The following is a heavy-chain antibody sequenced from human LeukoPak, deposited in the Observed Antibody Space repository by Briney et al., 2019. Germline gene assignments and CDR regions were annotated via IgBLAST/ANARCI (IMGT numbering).Heavy chain of an antibody. CDR1: GFTFSSYS. CDR2: ISSSSSYI. V-gene: IGHV3-21*01. CDR3: ARDVRIAVAGPDAFDI. Sequence: PGGSLRLSCAASGFTFSSYSMNWVRQAPGKGLEWVSSISSSSSYIYYADSVKGRFTISRDNAKNSLYLQMNSLRAEDTAVYYCARDVRIAVAGPDAFDIWGQGTMVTVSS. D-gene: IGHD6-19*01. J-gene: IGHJ3*02.